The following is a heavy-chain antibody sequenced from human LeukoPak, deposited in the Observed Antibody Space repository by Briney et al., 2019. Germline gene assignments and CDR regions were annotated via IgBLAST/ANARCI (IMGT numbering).Heavy chain of an antibody. D-gene: IGHD6-19*01. Sequence: SETLSLTCTVSGRSISSYYWSCIRQPAGKGLEWIGRIYTSGSTNYNPSLKSRVTMSVDTSKNQFPLKLSSVTAADTAVYYCASDPGSSGNNWFDPWGQGTLVTVSS. V-gene: IGHV4-4*07. J-gene: IGHJ5*02. CDR2: IYTSGST. CDR3: ASDPGSSGNNWFDP. CDR1: GRSISSYY.